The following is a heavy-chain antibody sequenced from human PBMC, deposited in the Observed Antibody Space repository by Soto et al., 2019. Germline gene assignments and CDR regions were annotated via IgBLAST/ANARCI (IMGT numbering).Heavy chain of an antibody. CDR1: GDSVRRXXYC. V-gene: IGHV4-61*01. Sequence: ETLSLTCTVSGDSVRRXXYCWSWIRQPPGKALEWIAYIYHTGSTSYNPSLKSRVTXPNDTSRTQFSLKLTSVTASDTAVYYCARSXGGSGWLGGRGTLVTVSS. CDR2: IYHTGST. D-gene: IGHD6-19*01. J-gene: IGHJ1*01. CDR3: ARSXGGSGWL.